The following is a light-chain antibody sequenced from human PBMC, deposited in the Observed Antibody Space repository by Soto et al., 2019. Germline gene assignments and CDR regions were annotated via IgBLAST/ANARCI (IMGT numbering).Light chain of an antibody. CDR3: QQYDSSPRT. CDR2: GAS. J-gene: IGKJ1*01. Sequence: EIVMTQSPTTLSVSPGGRATLSCRASQSISGTLAWYQQKPGQAPRLLIHGASTRAPGFPARFSGSGSGTDFTLTINRLEPEDFAVYYCQQYDSSPRTFGQGTKVDIK. CDR1: QSISGT. V-gene: IGKV3-15*01.